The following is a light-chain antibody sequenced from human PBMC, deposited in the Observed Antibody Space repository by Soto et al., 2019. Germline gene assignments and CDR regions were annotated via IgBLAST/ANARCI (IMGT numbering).Light chain of an antibody. V-gene: IGKV3D-20*01. CDR3: QQYGNSPPWT. CDR1: QSVASGF. CDR2: ETS. J-gene: IGKJ1*01. Sequence: EIVLTQSPATLSLSPGDRATLSCGASQSVASGFLAWYQHRPGLAPRLLIYETSTRAPGCPGRFSGSGSGTDFTLTISRLEPEDFAVYYCQQYGNSPPWTFGQGTKVEIK.